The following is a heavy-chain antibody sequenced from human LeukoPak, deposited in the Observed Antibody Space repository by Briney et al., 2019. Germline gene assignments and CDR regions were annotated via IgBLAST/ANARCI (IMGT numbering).Heavy chain of an antibody. CDR1: GGTYSSYA. J-gene: IGHJ6*04. Sequence: SVKVSCKASGGTYSSYAISGVRQAPGQGLEWMGGIIPIFGTANYAQKFQGRVTITADESTSTAYMELSSLRSEDTAVYYCARDLGMTTAMGRYGMDVWGKGTTVTVSS. D-gene: IGHD4-17*01. V-gene: IGHV1-69*13. CDR2: IIPIFGTA. CDR3: ARDLGMTTAMGRYGMDV.